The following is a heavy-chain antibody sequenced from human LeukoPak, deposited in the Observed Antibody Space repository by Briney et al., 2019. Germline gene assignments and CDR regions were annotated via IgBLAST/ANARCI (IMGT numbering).Heavy chain of an antibody. CDR1: GFTFSNYS. D-gene: IGHD3-22*01. CDR3: ASPLTYYYDSSGYYSTRLGDY. CDR2: IRSSSSTI. V-gene: IGHV3-48*01. J-gene: IGHJ4*02. Sequence: GGSLRLSCEASGFTFSNYSMNWVRQAPGKGLEWVSYIRSSSSTIYYADSVKGRFTISRDNAKNSLYLQMNSLRAEDMAVYYCASPLTYYYDSSGYYSTRLGDYWGQGTLVTVSS.